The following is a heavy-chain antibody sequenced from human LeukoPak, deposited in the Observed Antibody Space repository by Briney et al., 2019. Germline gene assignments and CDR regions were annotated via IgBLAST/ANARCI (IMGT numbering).Heavy chain of an antibody. CDR3: ARDLLVRGRPKYYFDY. CDR1: GGSFSGYY. Sequence: SETLSLTCAVYGGSFSGYYWSWIRQPPGKGLEWIGEINHSGSTNYNPSLKSRVTISVDTSKNQFSLQLNSVTPEDTAVYYCARDLLVRGRPKYYFDYWGQGTQVTVSS. V-gene: IGHV4-34*01. J-gene: IGHJ4*02. CDR2: INHSGST.